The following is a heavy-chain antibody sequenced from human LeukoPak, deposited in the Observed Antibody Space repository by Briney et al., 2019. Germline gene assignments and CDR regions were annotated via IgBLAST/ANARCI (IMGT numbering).Heavy chain of an antibody. J-gene: IGHJ5*02. V-gene: IGHV4-59*01. CDR3: ARHGTSGTNLNWFDP. CDR2: IYYSGST. Sequence: SGTLSLTCTVSGGSISSFYWSWIRQPPGKGLEWIGYIYYSGSTNYNPSLKSRVTISVDTSKNQFSLKLSSETAADTAVYYCARHGTSGTNLNWFDPWGQGTLVTVSS. CDR1: GGSISSFY. D-gene: IGHD1-1*01.